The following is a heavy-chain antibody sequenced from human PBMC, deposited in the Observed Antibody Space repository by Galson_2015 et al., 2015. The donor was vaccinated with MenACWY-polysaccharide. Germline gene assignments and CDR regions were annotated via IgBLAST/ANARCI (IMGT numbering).Heavy chain of an antibody. V-gene: IGHV3-48*03. D-gene: IGHD1-1*01. CDR2: IDTSGTST. CDR3: ARDTPGIEDFDY. Sequence: SLRLSCAVSGFTFRSHDMNRVRQAPGKGLEWVSYIDTSGTSTKYADSVKGRFIMSRDNAKNSLYLQMNSLRLEDTAVYYCARDTPGIEDFDYWGQGILVTVSS. J-gene: IGHJ4*02. CDR1: GFTFRSHD.